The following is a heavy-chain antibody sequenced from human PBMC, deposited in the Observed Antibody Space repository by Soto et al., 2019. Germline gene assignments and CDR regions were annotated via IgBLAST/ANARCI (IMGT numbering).Heavy chain of an antibody. V-gene: IGHV1-18*01. CDR3: ARSGRSWNLREFDY. J-gene: IGHJ4*02. CDR1: AYTCATYV. CDR2: ISASNGNT. D-gene: IGHD6-13*01. Sequence: ASVKVSCKASAYTCATYVCRLFLQAPVQVLEWMGCISASNGNTNSAQKLRGRVNMTTDTSTSTAYMELRSLRSDDTAVFYCARSGRSWNLREFDYWGQGTLVTVSS.